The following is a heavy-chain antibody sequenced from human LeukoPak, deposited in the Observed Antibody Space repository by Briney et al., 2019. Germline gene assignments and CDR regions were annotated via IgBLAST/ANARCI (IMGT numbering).Heavy chain of an antibody. D-gene: IGHD1-26*01. V-gene: IGHV3-23*01. J-gene: IGHJ4*02. CDR2: ISNNGGYT. CDR3: ARDVVGATYFD. Sequence: GGSLRLSCAASGFTFSSSAMSWVRQAPGKGLEWVSAISNNGGYTYYADSVQGRFTISRDNSKSTLCLQMNSLRAEDTAVYYCARDVVGATYFDWGQGTLVTVSS. CDR1: GFTFSSSA.